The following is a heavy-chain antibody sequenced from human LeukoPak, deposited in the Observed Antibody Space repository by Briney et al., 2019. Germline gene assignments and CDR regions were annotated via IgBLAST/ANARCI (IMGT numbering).Heavy chain of an antibody. CDR2: ITSTSRTI. CDR1: GFNFNDYP. CDR3: ARDFPDNSLFDL. D-gene: IGHD5-24*01. J-gene: IGHJ4*02. V-gene: IGHV3-69-1*02. Sequence: PGGSLRLSCEVSGFNFNDYPMHWVRQAPGKGLEWVASITSTSRTIFYADSLQGRFIISRDNAKKTVSLEMNSLRGEDAALYYCARDFPDNSLFDLWGRGTLVSVSS.